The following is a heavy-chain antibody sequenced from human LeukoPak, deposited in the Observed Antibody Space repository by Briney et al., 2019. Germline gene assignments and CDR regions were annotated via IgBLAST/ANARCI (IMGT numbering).Heavy chain of an antibody. Sequence: GGSLRLSCAASGFTFSSYAMSWVRQAPGKGLEWVSAISGSGGSTYYADSVKGRLTISRDNSKNTLYLQMNSLRAEDTAVYYCAKDQPGIAVAGVVGFDYWGQGTLVTVSS. V-gene: IGHV3-23*01. J-gene: IGHJ4*02. CDR1: GFTFSSYA. CDR2: ISGSGGST. CDR3: AKDQPGIAVAGVVGFDY. D-gene: IGHD6-19*01.